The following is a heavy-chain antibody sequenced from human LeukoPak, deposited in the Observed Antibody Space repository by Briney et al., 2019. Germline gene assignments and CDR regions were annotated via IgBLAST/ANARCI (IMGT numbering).Heavy chain of an antibody. CDR1: GYTFTGYY. CDR2: INPNSGGT. V-gene: IGHV1-2*02. Sequence: ASVKVSCKASGYTFTGYYMHWVRQAPGQGLEWMGWINPNSGGTNYAQKFQGRVTMTRDTSISTAYMELSSLRSEDTAVYYCARDGGYDWVSLYYYGMDVWGQGTTVTVSS. J-gene: IGHJ6*02. D-gene: IGHD5-12*01. CDR3: ARDGGYDWVSLYYYGMDV.